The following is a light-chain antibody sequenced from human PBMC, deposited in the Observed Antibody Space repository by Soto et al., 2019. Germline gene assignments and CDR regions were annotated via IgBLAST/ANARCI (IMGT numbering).Light chain of an antibody. CDR3: MQGLQTPPI. V-gene: IGKV2-28*01. Sequence: EIVMTPSPLSLPVTPGEPASISCRSSQSLLHSNGYNYLDWYLQKPGQSPQVLIYLGSNRASGVPDRVSGSGSGTDFTLKISRVEAEDVGIYYCMQGLQTPPIFGPGTKVYIK. J-gene: IGKJ3*01. CDR1: QSLLHSNGYNY. CDR2: LGS.